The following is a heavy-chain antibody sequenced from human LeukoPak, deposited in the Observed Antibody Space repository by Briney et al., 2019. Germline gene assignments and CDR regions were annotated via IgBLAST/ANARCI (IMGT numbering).Heavy chain of an antibody. CDR1: GFTFGDYA. CDR2: IRSKAYGGTT. J-gene: IGHJ4*02. V-gene: IGHV3-49*04. D-gene: IGHD3-3*01. Sequence: GGSLRLSCTASGFTFGDYAMSWVRQAPGKGLEWVGFIRSKAYGGTTEYAASVKGRFTISRDDSKSIAYLQMDSLKTEDTAVYYCTRDYDETSDYWSQGTLVTVSS. CDR3: TRDYDETSDY.